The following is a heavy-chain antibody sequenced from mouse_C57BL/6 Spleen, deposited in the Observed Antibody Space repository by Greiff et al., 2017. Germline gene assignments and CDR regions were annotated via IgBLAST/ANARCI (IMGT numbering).Heavy chain of an antibody. CDR1: GYTFTDYN. V-gene: IGHV1-22*01. D-gene: IGHD2-1*01. J-gene: IGHJ2*01. CDR3: ARSRGNPYYFDY. Sequence: EVQLQQSGPELVKPGASVKMSCKASGYTFTDYNMHWVKQSHGKSLEWIGYINPNNGGTSYNQKFKGKATLTVNKSSSTAYMELRSLTSEDSAVYYCARSRGNPYYFDYWGQGTTLTVSS. CDR2: INPNNGGT.